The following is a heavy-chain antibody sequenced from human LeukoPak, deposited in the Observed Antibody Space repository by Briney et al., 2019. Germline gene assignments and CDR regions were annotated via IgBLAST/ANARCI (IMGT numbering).Heavy chain of an antibody. CDR2: ISSSSSTI. CDR1: GFTVSSNY. CDR3: AREWEMATIEGDAFDI. J-gene: IGHJ3*02. Sequence: GGSLRLSCAASGFTVSSNYMSWVRQAPGKGLEWVSYISSSSSTIYYADSVKGRFTISRDNAKNSLYLQMNSLRAEDTAVYYCAREWEMATIEGDAFDIWGQGTMVTVSS. V-gene: IGHV3-48*01. D-gene: IGHD5-24*01.